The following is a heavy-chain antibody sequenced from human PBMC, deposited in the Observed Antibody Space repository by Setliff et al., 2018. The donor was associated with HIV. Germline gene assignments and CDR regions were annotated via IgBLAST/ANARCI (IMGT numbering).Heavy chain of an antibody. CDR1: GYSISSDYC. CDR2: MCHSGGS. D-gene: IGHD3-22*01. J-gene: IGHJ4*02. V-gene: IGHV4-38-2*01. CDR3: ARHFDGYDYNSAY. Sequence: PSETLSLTCGVSGYSISSDYCWGWIRQPPGKGLEWIGNMCHSGGSYYNPSLKSRVTISVDTSKNQFSLKLTSVTAADTAVYYCARHFDGYDYNSAYWGQGTLVTVSS.